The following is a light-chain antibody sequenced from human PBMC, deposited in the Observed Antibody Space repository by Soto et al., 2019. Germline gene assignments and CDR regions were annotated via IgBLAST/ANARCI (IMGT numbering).Light chain of an antibody. CDR3: QQYGTSPT. J-gene: IGKJ5*01. Sequence: EIVMTQSPATLSVSPGERATLSCRASQSVSSNLAWYQQKPGQAPRLLIYGASTRATGIPARFSGSGSGTEFTLTISSLEAEDSAVYYCQQYGTSPTFGQGTRLEIK. CDR2: GAS. V-gene: IGKV3-15*01. CDR1: QSVSSN.